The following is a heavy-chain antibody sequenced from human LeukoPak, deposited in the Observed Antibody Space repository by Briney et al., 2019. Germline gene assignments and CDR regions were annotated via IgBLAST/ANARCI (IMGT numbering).Heavy chain of an antibody. Sequence: PGGSLRLSCAASGFTFSSHAMHWVRQAPGKGLEWVAVISYDGSKKYYADSVKGRFTISRDNSKNTLYLQMNSLRAEDTAVYYCARDRHKYNYDSGGYPPYWGQGTLVTVSS. CDR3: ARDRHKYNYDSGGYPPY. CDR1: GFTFSSHA. CDR2: ISYDGSKK. V-gene: IGHV3-30*04. D-gene: IGHD3-22*01. J-gene: IGHJ4*02.